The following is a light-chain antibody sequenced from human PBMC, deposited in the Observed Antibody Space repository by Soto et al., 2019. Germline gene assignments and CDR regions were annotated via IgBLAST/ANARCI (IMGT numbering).Light chain of an antibody. CDR2: EVT. J-gene: IGLJ1*01. Sequence: QSVLTQPASVSGSPGQSITISCAGTSSDIGDYDFVSWYQQHPDKAPKLMVYEVTIRPSGVSNRFSGSKSGNTASLTISGLQAGDEAHYSCTSFTSSTILNVFGTGTKVTVL. V-gene: IGLV2-14*01. CDR3: TSFTSSTILNV. CDR1: SSDIGDYDF.